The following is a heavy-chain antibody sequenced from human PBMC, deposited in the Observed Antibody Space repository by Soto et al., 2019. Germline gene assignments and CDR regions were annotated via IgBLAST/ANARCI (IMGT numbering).Heavy chain of an antibody. V-gene: IGHV6-1*01. CDR2: TYYRSKWYN. D-gene: IGHD3-3*01. Sequence: PSQTLSLTCAISGDSVSSNSAAWNWIRQSPSRGLEWLGRTYYRSKWYNDYEVSVKSRITINPDTSKNQFSLQLNSVTPEDTAVYYCARVPHDFWSGYYYYYGMDVWGQGTTVTVSS. CDR3: ARVPHDFWSGYYYYYGMDV. J-gene: IGHJ6*02. CDR1: GDSVSSNSAA.